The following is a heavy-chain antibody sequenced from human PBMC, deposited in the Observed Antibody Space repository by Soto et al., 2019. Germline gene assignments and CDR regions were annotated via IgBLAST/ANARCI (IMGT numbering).Heavy chain of an antibody. CDR2: ISAYNGNT. CDR3: ARDLRVYSSSSWENWFDP. Sequence: ASLKVSCKASGYTFTSYGISWVRQAPGQGLEWMGWISAYNGNTNYAQKLQGRVTMTTDTSTSTAYMELRSLRSDDTAVYYCARDLRVYSSSSWENWFDPWGQGTMVTVYS. CDR1: GYTFTSYG. D-gene: IGHD6-6*01. V-gene: IGHV1-18*04. J-gene: IGHJ5*02.